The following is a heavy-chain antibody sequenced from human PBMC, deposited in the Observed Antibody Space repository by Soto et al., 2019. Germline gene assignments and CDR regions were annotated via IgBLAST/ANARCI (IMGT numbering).Heavy chain of an antibody. D-gene: IGHD7-27*01. Sequence: EVQLLESGGALVQPGGSLRLSCAVSGININNYVMSWVRQAPGKGLEWASSISGSGGSTYYADSVKGWFTISRDNSKNTLYLQMNSLRAEDTAVYYCAKGWGDYWGQGTQVTVSS. V-gene: IGHV3-23*01. J-gene: IGHJ4*02. CDR2: ISGSGGST. CDR1: GININNYV. CDR3: AKGWGDY.